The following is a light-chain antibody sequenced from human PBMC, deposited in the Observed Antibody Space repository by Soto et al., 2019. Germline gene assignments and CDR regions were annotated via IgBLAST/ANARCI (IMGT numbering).Light chain of an antibody. J-gene: IGKJ4*01. CDR3: QHYNSWPLT. CDR2: GAS. CDR1: QSVNSN. V-gene: IGKV3-15*01. Sequence: EIMLTQSPCTLSLSPGERATLSCRASQSVNSNLAWYQQKPGQAPRLLIYGASTRATGIPARFSGSGSGTEFTLTISSLQSEDFAVYYCQHYNSWPLTFGGGTKVDIK.